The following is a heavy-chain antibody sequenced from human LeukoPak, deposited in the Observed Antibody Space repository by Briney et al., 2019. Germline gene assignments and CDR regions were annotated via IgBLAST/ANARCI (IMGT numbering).Heavy chain of an antibody. CDR3: ARDQYDTWSRRGNFDS. D-gene: IGHD3-3*01. V-gene: IGHV3-7*03. Sequence: PGGSLRLSCVASGFTFGKYWMSWVRQAPRKGLEWVANIKLDGSEKNYVDSVKGRFTIPRDNTKNSLYLQMNSLRAEDTAVFYCARDQYDTWSRRGNFDSWGQGTLVIVSS. CDR1: GFTFGKYW. J-gene: IGHJ4*02. CDR2: IKLDGSEK.